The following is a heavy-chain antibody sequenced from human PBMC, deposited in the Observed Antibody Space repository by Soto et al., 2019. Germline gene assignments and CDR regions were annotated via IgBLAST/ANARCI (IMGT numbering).Heavy chain of an antibody. CDR2: IKQDGSEK. V-gene: IGHV3-7*01. CDR1: GFTFSSYW. J-gene: IGHJ6*03. Sequence: GVSLRLSCAASGFTFSSYWMSWVRQAPGKGLEWVANIKQDGSEKYYVDSVKGRFTISRDNAKNSLYLQMNSLRAEDTAVYYCARDSNSVVPYNYYMDVWGKGTTVTVSS. CDR3: ARDSNSVVPYNYYMDV. D-gene: IGHD2-2*01.